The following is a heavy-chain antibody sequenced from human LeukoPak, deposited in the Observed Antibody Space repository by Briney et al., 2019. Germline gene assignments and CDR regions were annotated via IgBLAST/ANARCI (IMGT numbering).Heavy chain of an antibody. CDR3: ARGQRDPGAGAGIDYYYYYMDV. V-gene: IGHV1-69*05. J-gene: IGHJ6*03. Sequence: RASVKVSCKAAGGTFSNYSHAISWGRQAPGPGLEWRGGLIPVFGAAKYAQKFQGRVTITTDESTTTAYMEVTGLRSEDTAVYYCARGQRDPGAGAGIDYYYYYMDVWGKGTTVTVSS. D-gene: IGHD6-19*01. CDR1: GGTFSNYSHA. CDR2: LIPVFGAA.